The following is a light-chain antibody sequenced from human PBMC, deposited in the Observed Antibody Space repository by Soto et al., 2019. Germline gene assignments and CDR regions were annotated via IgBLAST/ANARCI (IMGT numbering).Light chain of an antibody. CDR1: QSVSTN. CDR3: QQYDERPPNLS. V-gene: IGKV3-15*01. CDR2: AAS. J-gene: IGKJ4*01. Sequence: EIVMTQSPATLSVSPGERATLSCRASQSVSTNLAWYQQKPGQAPRLLIYAASVRATGIPARFSGSGSGTEVTLTISSLQSEDFAVYYCQQYDERPPNLSFVGGTKVEI.